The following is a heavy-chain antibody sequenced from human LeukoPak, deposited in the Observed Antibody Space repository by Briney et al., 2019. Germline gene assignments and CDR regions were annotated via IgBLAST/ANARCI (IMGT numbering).Heavy chain of an antibody. CDR3: ASPSSGQSFDI. D-gene: IGHD3-22*01. Sequence: GGSLRLSCAASGFTFNSCAMSWVRQAPGKGLEWVSIIYSGGDTYYADSVKGRFTISRDKSKNTLYLQMNSLRVEDTAFYYCASPSSGQSFDIWGQGTMVIVSS. J-gene: IGHJ3*02. CDR2: IYSGGDT. CDR1: GFTFNSCA. V-gene: IGHV3-23*03.